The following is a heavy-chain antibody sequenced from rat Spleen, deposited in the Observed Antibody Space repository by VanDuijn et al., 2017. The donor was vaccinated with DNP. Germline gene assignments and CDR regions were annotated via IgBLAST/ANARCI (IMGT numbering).Heavy chain of an antibody. D-gene: IGHD1-1*01. CDR2: ISYDGGST. CDR1: GFNFNDYW. Sequence: EVQLVESGGGLVQPGGSLKLSCAASGFNFNDYWMAWVRQAPTKGLEWVASISYDGGSTYYRDSVKGRFTISRDNAQSTLYLQMDSLRSEDTATYYCARHMGYYSASYVMDAWGQGASVTVSS. J-gene: IGHJ4*01. V-gene: IGHV5-29*01. CDR3: ARHMGYYSASYVMDA.